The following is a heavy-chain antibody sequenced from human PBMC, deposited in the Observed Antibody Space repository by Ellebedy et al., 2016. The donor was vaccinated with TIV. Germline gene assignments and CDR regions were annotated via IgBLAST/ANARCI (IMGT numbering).Heavy chain of an antibody. J-gene: IGHJ6*02. Sequence: GESLKISCAASGFTFSSYGMHWVRQAPGKGLEWVAVIWYDGSNKYYADSVKGRFTISRDNSKNTLYLQMNSLRAEDTAVYYCARDEGSGSHYYYYYGMDVWGQGTTVTVSS. D-gene: IGHD3-10*01. CDR1: GFTFSSYG. CDR3: ARDEGSGSHYYYYYGMDV. V-gene: IGHV3-33*08. CDR2: IWYDGSNK.